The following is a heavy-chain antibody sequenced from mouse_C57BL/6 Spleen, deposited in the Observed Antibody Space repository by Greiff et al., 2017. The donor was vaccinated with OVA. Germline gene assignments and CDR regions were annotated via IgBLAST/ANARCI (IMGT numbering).Heavy chain of an antibody. CDR2: IRNKANGYTT. CDR3: ARSQIYYDVYYAMDY. D-gene: IGHD2-4*01. J-gene: IGHJ4*01. V-gene: IGHV7-3*01. CDR1: GFTFTDYY. Sequence: EVHLVESGGGLVQPGGSLSLSCAASGFTFTDYYMSWVRQPPGKALEWLGFIRNKANGYTTEYSASVKGRFTISRDNSQSILYLQMNALRAEDSATYYCARSQIYYDVYYAMDYWGQGTSVTVSS.